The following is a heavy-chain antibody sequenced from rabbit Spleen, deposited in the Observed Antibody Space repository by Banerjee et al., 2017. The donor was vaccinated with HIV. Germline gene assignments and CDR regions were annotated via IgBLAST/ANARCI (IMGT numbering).Heavy chain of an antibody. D-gene: IGHD1-1*01. CDR1: GFSFSSSYY. J-gene: IGHJ3*01. Sequence: QSLEESGGDLVKPGASLTLTCTASGFSFSSSYYMCWVRQAPGKGLEWIVCIDTGSSGFTYYASWAKGRFTISKTSSTTVTLQMTSLTAADTATYFCVRDTSSSFSSYGMDLWGQGTLVTVS. V-gene: IGHV1S40*01. CDR3: VRDTSSSFSSYGMDL. CDR2: IDTGSSGFT.